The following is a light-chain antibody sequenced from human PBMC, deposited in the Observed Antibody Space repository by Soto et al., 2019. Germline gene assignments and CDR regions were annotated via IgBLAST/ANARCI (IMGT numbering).Light chain of an antibody. CDR2: DAF. CDR3: QQYNTYQYT. J-gene: IGKJ2*01. CDR1: QSISSG. V-gene: IGKV1-5*01. Sequence: DIQMTQSPSTLPASVGDRVTITCRASQSISSGLAWYQQKPGKAPKVLISDAFSLQSGVPSRFSGSGSGTEFPLTISSRQPDDFATYYCQQYNTYQYTFGQGTKLEIK.